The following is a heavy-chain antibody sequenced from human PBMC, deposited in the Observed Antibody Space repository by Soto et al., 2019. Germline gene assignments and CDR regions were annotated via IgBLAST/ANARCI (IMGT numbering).Heavy chain of an antibody. Sequence: QVQLVQSGAEVRKPGSSVKVSCKAPGGTFSTYIISWVRQAPGQGLEWMGRIIPLPDITNYAQKFQGRVTVTADSSTSTAYMKLTSLKSENMAVYYCARDRITTRGDAFDLWGQGTMVTVSS. CDR2: IIPLPDIT. CDR1: GGTFSTYI. V-gene: IGHV1-69*08. J-gene: IGHJ3*01. D-gene: IGHD3-3*01. CDR3: ARDRITTRGDAFDL.